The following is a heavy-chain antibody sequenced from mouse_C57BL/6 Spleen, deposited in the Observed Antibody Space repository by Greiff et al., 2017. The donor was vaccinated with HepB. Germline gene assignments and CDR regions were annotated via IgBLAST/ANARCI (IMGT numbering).Heavy chain of an antibody. CDR2: IDPETGGT. CDR1: GYTFTDYE. Sequence: QVQLQQSGAELVRPGASVTLSCKASGYTFTDYEMHWVKQTPVHGLEWIGAIDPETGGTAYNQKFKGKAILTADKSSSTAYMALRNLTSEDSAVYYCTRSRYYYGSSFFYFDYWGQGTTLTVAS. D-gene: IGHD1-1*01. V-gene: IGHV1-15*01. J-gene: IGHJ2*01. CDR3: TRSRYYYGSSFFYFDY.